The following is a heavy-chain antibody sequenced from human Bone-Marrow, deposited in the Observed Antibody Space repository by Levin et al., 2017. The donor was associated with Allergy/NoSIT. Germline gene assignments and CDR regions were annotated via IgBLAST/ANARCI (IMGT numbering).Heavy chain of an antibody. V-gene: IGHV3-23*01. D-gene: IGHD3-16*01. J-gene: IGHJ3*02. Sequence: PGGSLRLSCAASGFTFSKYAMSWVRQAPGKGLEWVSAISYSGGGTHYADSVKGRFTISRDNAINALYLQMNSLSVEDTAVYYCAKDTQTFMITFGGAVYGDSFDIWGQGTMVTVSS. CDR3: AKDTQTFMITFGGAVYGDSFDI. CDR2: ISYSGGGT. CDR1: GFTFSKYA.